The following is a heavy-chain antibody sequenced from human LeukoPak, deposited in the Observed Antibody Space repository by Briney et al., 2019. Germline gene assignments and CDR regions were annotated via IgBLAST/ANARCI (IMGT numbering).Heavy chain of an antibody. Sequence: PGGSLRLSCAASGFTFSSYSMNWVRQAPGKGLEWVSSISSSSSYIYYADSVKGRFTISKANAKNSLYLQMNSLGAEDTAVYYCARVGGSGSYAFDIWGQGTMATVSS. J-gene: IGHJ3*02. D-gene: IGHD3-10*01. CDR2: ISSSSSYI. CDR1: GFTFSSYS. V-gene: IGHV3-21*01. CDR3: ARVGGSGSYAFDI.